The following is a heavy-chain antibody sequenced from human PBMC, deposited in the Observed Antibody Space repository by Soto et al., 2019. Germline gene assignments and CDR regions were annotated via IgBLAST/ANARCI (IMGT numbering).Heavy chain of an antibody. CDR1: GFIFRSYA. J-gene: IGHJ6*02. Sequence: EVQLLESGGGLVQPGGSLRLSCAASGFIFRSYAMNWVRQAPGRGLEWVSTIGGSGGSTYYADSVKGRFTISRDNSRNTLYLQRNSLRAEDTAVYYCAKSRPGMDVWGQGTTVTVSS. CDR3: AKSRPGMDV. V-gene: IGHV3-23*01. CDR2: IGGSGGST.